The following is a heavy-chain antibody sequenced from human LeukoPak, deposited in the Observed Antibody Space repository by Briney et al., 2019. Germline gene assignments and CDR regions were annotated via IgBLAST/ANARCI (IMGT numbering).Heavy chain of an antibody. D-gene: IGHD6-13*01. CDR1: GFTFRDYY. CDR2: ISSSNRYT. Sequence: GGSLRLPCAASGFTFRDYYMSWLRQAPGKGREGVSYISSSNRYTNYADPVKGRFTISRDNAKHSLYLQMNSLRDEDSAVYYCARDFGPLGSWSIDYWGQGTLVSVSS. CDR3: ARDFGPLGSWSIDY. J-gene: IGHJ4*02. V-gene: IGHV3-11*06.